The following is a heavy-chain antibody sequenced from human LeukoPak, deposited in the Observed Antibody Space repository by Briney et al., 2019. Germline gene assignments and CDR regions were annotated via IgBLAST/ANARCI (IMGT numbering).Heavy chain of an antibody. D-gene: IGHD5-18*01. CDR3: ARSGYSYGFRGNYYYMDV. J-gene: IGHJ6*03. Sequence: ASVKVSCKASGYTFTSYYMHWVRQAPGQGLEWMGIINPSGGSTSYAQKFQGRVTMTRDTSTSTVYMELSSLRSEDTAVYYCARSGYSYGFRGNYYYMDVWGKGTTVTVSS. CDR1: GYTFTSYY. CDR2: INPSGGST. V-gene: IGHV1-46*01.